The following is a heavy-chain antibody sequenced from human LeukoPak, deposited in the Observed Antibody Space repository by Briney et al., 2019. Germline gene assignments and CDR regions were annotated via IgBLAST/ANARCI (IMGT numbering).Heavy chain of an antibody. CDR2: FDPEDGQT. J-gene: IGHJ4*02. CDR1: GHTLTELA. V-gene: IGHV1-24*01. Sequence: ASVRVSCKASGHTLTELAIHWVRQAPGKGLEWMGGFDPEDGQTIYAQKFQGRVTVTEDTSTDTAYMELSSLGSEDTAVYYCATEGGRSYYLYWGQVTLVTVSS. D-gene: IGHD1-26*01. CDR3: ATEGGRSYYLY.